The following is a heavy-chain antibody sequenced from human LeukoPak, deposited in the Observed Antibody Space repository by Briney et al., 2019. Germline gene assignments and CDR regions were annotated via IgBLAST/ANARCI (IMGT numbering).Heavy chain of an antibody. D-gene: IGHD1-14*01. J-gene: IGHJ6*03. CDR2: IKSRTDGGTT. Sequence: PGGSLRLSCAASGFTFSNAWMSWVRQAPGKGLEWVGRIKSRTDGGTTDYVAPVKGRFTISRDDSKNTLYLQMNSLKTEDTAVYYCTTGTGQALYYYYMDVWGKGTTVTVSS. V-gene: IGHV3-15*01. CDR1: GFTFSNAW. CDR3: TTGTGQALYYYYMDV.